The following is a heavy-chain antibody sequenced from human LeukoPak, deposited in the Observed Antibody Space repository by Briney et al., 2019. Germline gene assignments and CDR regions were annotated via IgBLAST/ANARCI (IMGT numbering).Heavy chain of an antibody. V-gene: IGHV3-21*01. CDR3: AKDPPCSGGTCYGYFES. CDR1: GFSFSSYT. D-gene: IGHD2-15*01. CDR2: ISGSSYYI. Sequence: PGGSLRLSCAASGFSFSSYTVNWVRQAPGKGLEWVSSISGSSYYIYYADSVRGRFTISRDNAENSAYLQMNSLRAEDTAVYYCAKDPPCSGGTCYGYFESWGQGTLVTVSS. J-gene: IGHJ4*02.